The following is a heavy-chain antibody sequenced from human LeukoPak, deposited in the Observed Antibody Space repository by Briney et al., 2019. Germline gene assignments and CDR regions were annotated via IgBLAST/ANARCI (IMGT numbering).Heavy chain of an antibody. D-gene: IGHD1-26*01. CDR3: ARDAGVGSYLY. Sequence: GGSLRLSCAASGFTFSSYSMNWVRQAPGKGLEWVSSISSSSSYIYYADSVKGRFTISRDNAKNSLYPQMNSLRAEDTAVYYCARDAGVGSYLYWGQGTLVTVSS. J-gene: IGHJ4*02. CDR1: GFTFSSYS. CDR2: ISSSSSYI. V-gene: IGHV3-21*01.